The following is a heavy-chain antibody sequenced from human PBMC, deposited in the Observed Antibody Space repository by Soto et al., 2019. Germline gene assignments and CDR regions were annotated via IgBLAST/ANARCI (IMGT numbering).Heavy chain of an antibody. CDR1: GFTFSRYG. J-gene: IGHJ4*02. CDR2: ISYDGGDK. Sequence: GGSLRLSCAASGFTFSRYGMHWVRQAPGKGLEWVAVISYDGGDKYYADSVKGRFTISRDNSKNTLFLQMSSLRAEDTAVYYCVKDQDIPAAGYHFDYWGQGSLVTVSS. D-gene: IGHD5-18*01. CDR3: VKDQDIPAAGYHFDY. V-gene: IGHV3-30*18.